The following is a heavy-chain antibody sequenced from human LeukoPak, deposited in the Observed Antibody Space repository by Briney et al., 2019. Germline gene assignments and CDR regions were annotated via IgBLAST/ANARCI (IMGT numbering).Heavy chain of an antibody. CDR3: ARDRSPRRGYYYYYMDV. Sequence: GGSLRLSCAGSGFTFSSYAMHWLRQAPGKGLEYVSALSSNGGSTYYANSVKGRFTISRDNSKNTLYLQMGSLRAEDMAVYYCARDRSPRRGYYYYYMDVWGRDHGHCLL. J-gene: IGHJ6*03. D-gene: IGHD1-26*01. CDR1: GFTFSSYA. CDR2: LSSNGGST. V-gene: IGHV3-64*01.